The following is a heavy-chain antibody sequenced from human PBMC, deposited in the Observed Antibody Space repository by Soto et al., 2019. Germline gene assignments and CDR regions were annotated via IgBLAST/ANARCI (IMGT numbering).Heavy chain of an antibody. CDR2: IRSKANSYAT. D-gene: IGHD3-9*01. Sequence: PGGSLRLSCAASGFTFSGSAMHWVRQASGKGLEWVGRIRSKANSYATAYAASVKGRFTISRDDSKNTAYLQMNSLKTEDTAVYYCAKDDRAVLRYFDWLHSTTDYWGQGTLVTVSS. CDR3: AKDDRAVLRYFDWLHSTTDY. V-gene: IGHV3-73*01. J-gene: IGHJ4*02. CDR1: GFTFSGSA.